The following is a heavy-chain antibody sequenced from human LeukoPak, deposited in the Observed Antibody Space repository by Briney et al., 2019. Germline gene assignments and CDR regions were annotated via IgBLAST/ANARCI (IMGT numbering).Heavy chain of an antibody. D-gene: IGHD2-2*01. CDR3: ARGLRRRHCSSTSCNGNWFDP. V-gene: IGHV4-34*01. CDR1: SGTFSGYY. Sequence: SSETLSLTCAVYSGTFSGYYWTRIRQPPGKGLEWIGEINHSGSTNYNPSLKSRVTISVDTSKNQFSLKLTSVTAADTAVYYCARGLRRRHCSSTSCNGNWFDPWGQGTLVTVSS. CDR2: INHSGST. J-gene: IGHJ5*02.